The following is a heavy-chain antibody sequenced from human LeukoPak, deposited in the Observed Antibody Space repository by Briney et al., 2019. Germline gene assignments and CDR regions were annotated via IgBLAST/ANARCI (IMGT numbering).Heavy chain of an antibody. CDR3: AQKGGTDH. CDR2: ISSSSSAI. CDR1: GFTFSRFG. V-gene: IGHV3-48*02. J-gene: IGHJ4*02. Sequence: GGSLRLSCAASGFTFSRFGMNWVRQAPGKGLEWISYISSSSSAIYYADSVKGRFTISRDNAKNSLYLQMSSLRDEDTAVYYCAQKGGTDHWGQGTLATVSS. D-gene: IGHD2-15*01.